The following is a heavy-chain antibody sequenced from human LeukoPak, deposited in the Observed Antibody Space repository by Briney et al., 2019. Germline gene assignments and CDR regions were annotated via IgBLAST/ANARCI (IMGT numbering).Heavy chain of an antibody. CDR1: GYTFTSYD. CDR2: MNPNSGNT. D-gene: IGHD2-2*01. V-gene: IGHV1-8*01. Sequence: ASVKVSCKASGYTFTSYDINWVRQATGQGLEWMGWMNPNSGNTGYAQKFQGRVTMTSNTPISTAYIELSSLRSEDTAVYYCARGVPAVVVPAATDHYYYYYYMYVWGKGTTVTVS. J-gene: IGHJ6*03. CDR3: ARGVPAVVVPAATDHYYYYYYMYV.